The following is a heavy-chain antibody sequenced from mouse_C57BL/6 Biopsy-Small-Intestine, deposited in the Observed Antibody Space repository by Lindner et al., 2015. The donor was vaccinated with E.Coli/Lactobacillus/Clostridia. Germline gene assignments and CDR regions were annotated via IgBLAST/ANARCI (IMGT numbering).Heavy chain of an antibody. D-gene: IGHD2-4*01. Sequence: VQLQESGAELMKPGASVKLSCKAAGYTFSGYWIEWVKQRPGHGLEWIGEILSGSGSTNYNEKFKGKATFTADTSSNTAYMQLSSLTTEDSAIYFCAYRHYDTMDYWGSRNLSHRLL. CDR1: GYTFSGYW. CDR2: ILSGSGST. V-gene: IGHV1-9*01. J-gene: IGHJ4*01. CDR3: AYRHYDTMDY.